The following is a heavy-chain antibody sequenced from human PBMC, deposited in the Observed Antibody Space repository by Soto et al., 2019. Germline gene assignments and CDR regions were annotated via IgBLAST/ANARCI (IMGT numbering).Heavy chain of an antibody. V-gene: IGHV4-59*01. Sequence: PSETLSLTSNTSGASISAYYRSWIRQPPGKGLEWIGYIYYSCTTIYNPSLRSRVTISADGSKNQFSLKLSSVTAADTAVYYCARFTGTTPAYIFDYWGQGILVTVSS. CDR1: GASISAYY. CDR2: IYYSCTT. CDR3: ARFTGTTPAYIFDY. D-gene: IGHD1-7*01. J-gene: IGHJ4*01.